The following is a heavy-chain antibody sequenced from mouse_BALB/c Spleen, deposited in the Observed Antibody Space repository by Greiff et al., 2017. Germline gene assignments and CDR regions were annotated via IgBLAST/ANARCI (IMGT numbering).Heavy chain of an antibody. V-gene: IGHV5-4*02. CDR2: ISDGGSYT. D-gene: IGHD4-1*01. J-gene: IGHJ2*01. Sequence: EVNVVESGGGLVKPGGSLKLSCAASGFTFSDYYMYWVRQTPEKRLEWVATISDGGSYTYYPDSVKGRFTISRDNAKNNLYLQMSSLKSEDTAMYYCARANWDGFDYWGQGTTLTVSS. CDR3: ARANWDGFDY. CDR1: GFTFSDYY.